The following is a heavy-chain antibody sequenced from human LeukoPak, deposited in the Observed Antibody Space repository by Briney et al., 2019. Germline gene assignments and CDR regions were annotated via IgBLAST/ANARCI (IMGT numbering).Heavy chain of an antibody. CDR2: YPGDSDT. V-gene: IGHV5-51*01. Sequence: YPGDSDTRYSPSFEGQVTISADKSSSTAYLQWSSLKASDTAMFYCARHSYDSSGYSPDYWGQGTLVTVSS. D-gene: IGHD3-22*01. J-gene: IGHJ4*02. CDR3: ARHSYDSSGYSPDY.